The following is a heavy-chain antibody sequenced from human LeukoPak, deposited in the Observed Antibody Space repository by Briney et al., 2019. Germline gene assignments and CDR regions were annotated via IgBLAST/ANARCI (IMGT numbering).Heavy chain of an antibody. J-gene: IGHJ6*02. Sequence: GGSLRLSCAASGFTVSSNYMSWVRQAPGKGLEWVSVIYSGGSTYYADSVKGRFTISRDNAKNTVYLQMNSLRSEDTAVYYCARGRGGNTIFGVVISPDNGMDVWGQGTTVTVSS. CDR2: IYSGGST. CDR1: GFTVSSNY. V-gene: IGHV3-53*05. CDR3: ARGRGGNTIFGVVISPDNGMDV. D-gene: IGHD3-3*01.